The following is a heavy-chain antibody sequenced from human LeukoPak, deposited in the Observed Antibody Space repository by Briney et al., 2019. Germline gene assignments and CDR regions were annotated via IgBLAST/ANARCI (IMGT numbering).Heavy chain of an antibody. J-gene: IGHJ4*02. D-gene: IGHD6-13*01. Sequence: GGSLRLSCAASGFTFSSYGMHWVRQAPGKGLEWVAVISYDGSNKYYADSVKGRFTISRDNSKNTLYLQMNSLRAEDTAVYYCAKDLRVDFYSSSWYEFDYWGQGTLVTVSS. V-gene: IGHV3-30*18. CDR3: AKDLRVDFYSSSWYEFDY. CDR2: ISYDGSNK. CDR1: GFTFSSYG.